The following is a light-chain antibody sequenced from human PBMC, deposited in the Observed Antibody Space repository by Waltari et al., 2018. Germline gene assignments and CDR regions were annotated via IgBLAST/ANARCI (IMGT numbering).Light chain of an antibody. V-gene: IGLV2-14*01. Sequence: QSALTQPASVSGSPGQSIPTSCPGTNSYVGSYNFLPWYQQHPGEAPKLMIFAVTTRPSGVSNRFAGSKSGNTASLIISGLQGEDEADYYCSTYTTSRTYVFGTGTKVTVL. CDR2: AVT. J-gene: IGLJ1*01. CDR1: NSYVGSYNF. CDR3: STYTTSRTYV.